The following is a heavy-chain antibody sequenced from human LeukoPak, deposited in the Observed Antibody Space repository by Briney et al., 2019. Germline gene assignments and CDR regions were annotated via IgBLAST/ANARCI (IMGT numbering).Heavy chain of an antibody. D-gene: IGHD3-22*01. CDR2: INPSGGST. CDR3: AREGPNYYDSSGYPPEYFQH. Sequence: GASVKVSCKASGYTFTSYYMHWVRQAPGQGLEWMGIINPSGGSTSYAQKFQGRVTMTTDTSTSTAYMELRSLRSDDTAVYYCAREGPNYYDSSGYPPEYFQHWGQGTLVTVSS. CDR1: GYTFTSYY. J-gene: IGHJ1*01. V-gene: IGHV1-46*01.